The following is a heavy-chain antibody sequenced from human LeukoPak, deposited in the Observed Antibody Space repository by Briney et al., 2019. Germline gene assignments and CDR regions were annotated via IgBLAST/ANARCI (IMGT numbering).Heavy chain of an antibody. J-gene: IGHJ4*02. CDR2: ISSSSSYI. CDR1: GFTFSSYN. V-gene: IGHV3-21*01. D-gene: IGHD6-19*01. Sequence: PGGSLRLSCAASGFTFSSYNMNWVRQAPGKGLEWVSSISSSSSYIYYADSVKGRFTISRDNAKNSLYLQMNSLRVEDTAVYYCARRGASSGGLDYWGQGTLVTVSS. CDR3: ARRGASSGGLDY.